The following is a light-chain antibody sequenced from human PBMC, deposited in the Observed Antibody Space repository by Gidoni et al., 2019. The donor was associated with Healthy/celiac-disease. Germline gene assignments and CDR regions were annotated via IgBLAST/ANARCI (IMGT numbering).Light chain of an antibody. CDR3: MQGTHWPPTT. CDR1: QSLVHSDGNTY. CDR2: KVS. Sequence: DVVMTQSQLSLPVTSGQPASLSCRSSQSLVHSDGNTYLNWFQQRPGQSPRRLIYKVSNRDSGVPARFSGSGSGTDFTLKISRVEAEDVGVYYCMQGTHWPPTTFGQGTKVEIK. V-gene: IGKV2-30*02. J-gene: IGKJ1*01.